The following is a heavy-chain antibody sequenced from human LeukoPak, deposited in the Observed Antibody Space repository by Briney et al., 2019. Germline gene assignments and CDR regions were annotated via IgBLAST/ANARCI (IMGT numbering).Heavy chain of an antibody. CDR1: GFTFSSYE. D-gene: IGHD2-2*01. J-gene: IGHJ3*02. Sequence: GGSLRLSCAASGFTFSSYEMNWVRQAPGKGLEWASYISSSGSTIYYADSVKGRFTISRDNAKNSLYLQMNSLRAEDTAVYYCAREESGYCSSTSCDAFDIWGQGTMVTVSS. CDR2: ISSSGSTI. CDR3: AREESGYCSSTSCDAFDI. V-gene: IGHV3-48*03.